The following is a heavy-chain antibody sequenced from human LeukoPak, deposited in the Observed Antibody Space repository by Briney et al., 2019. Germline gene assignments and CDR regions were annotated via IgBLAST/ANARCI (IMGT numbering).Heavy chain of an antibody. CDR1: GGSISSSSYY. J-gene: IGHJ4*02. V-gene: IGHV4-39*01. D-gene: IGHD3-22*01. Sequence: SETLSLTCTVSGGSISSSSYYWGWIRQPPGKGLEWMGSIYYSGSTYYNPSLKSRVTISVDTSKNQFSLKLSSVTAADTAVYYCARHSYYYDSSGYYYPMGDYWGQGTLVTVSS. CDR2: IYYSGST. CDR3: ARHSYYYDSSGYYYPMGDY.